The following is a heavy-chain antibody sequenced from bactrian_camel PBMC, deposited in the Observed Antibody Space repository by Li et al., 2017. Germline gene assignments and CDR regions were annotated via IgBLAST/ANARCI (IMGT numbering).Heavy chain of an antibody. J-gene: IGHJ4*01. CDR1: GFTFSSSG. D-gene: IGHD1*01. Sequence: HVQLVESGGGLVQPGGSLRLSCAASGFTFSSSGMAWVRQAPGKGLEWVSGIESDGSTTYYADSVKARFTISRDNAKNTLHLQLNNLVTEDTALYYCAKINGKYAEGPEGLEYNDWGQGTQVTVS. CDR2: IESDGSTT. CDR3: AKINGKYAEGPEGLEYND. V-gene: IGHV3S6*01.